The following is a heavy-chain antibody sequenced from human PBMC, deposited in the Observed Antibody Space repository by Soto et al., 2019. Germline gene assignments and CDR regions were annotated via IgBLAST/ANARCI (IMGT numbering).Heavy chain of an antibody. CDR1: GGSIGAYY. CDR3: ARSGLRLGDVEFDP. D-gene: IGHD3-16*01. J-gene: IGHJ5*02. V-gene: IGHV4-59*01. CDR2: IYSSGT. Sequence: QVRLQESGPGLVKPSETLFLTCTVSGGSIGAYYWTWIRQPPGMGLEWIGFIYSSGTTYNPPLKRRVIISVDTYKDQFSLKLTSVTAVDTAVYFCARSGLRLGDVEFDPWGPGNLVAVSS.